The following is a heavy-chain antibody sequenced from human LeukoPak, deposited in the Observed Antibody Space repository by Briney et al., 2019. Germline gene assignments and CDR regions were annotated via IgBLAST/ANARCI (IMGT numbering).Heavy chain of an antibody. J-gene: IGHJ4*02. CDR1: GYSFTSYW. V-gene: IGHV5-10-1*01. CDR2: IDPSDSYT. CDR3: ARGDGDLGTSFDY. D-gene: IGHD1-14*01. Sequence: GESLKISCKGSGYSFTSYWISWVRQMPGKGLECMGRIDPSDSYTNYSPSFQGHVTISADKSISTAYLQWSSLKASDTAMYYCARGDGDLGTSFDYWGQGTLVTVSS.